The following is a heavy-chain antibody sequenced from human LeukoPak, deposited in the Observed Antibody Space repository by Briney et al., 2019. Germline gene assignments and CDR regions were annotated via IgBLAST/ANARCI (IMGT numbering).Heavy chain of an antibody. V-gene: IGHV4-39*01. CDR3: ARQEIRYFQH. J-gene: IGHJ1*01. CDR1: GGSISSSSYY. Sequence: SETLSLTCTVSGGSISSSSYYWGWIRQPPGKGLEWIGSIYYSGNTYYNPSLKSRVTISVDTSKNQFSLKLSSVTAADTAVYYCARQEIRYFQHWGQGTLVTVSS. D-gene: IGHD5-24*01. CDR2: IYYSGNT.